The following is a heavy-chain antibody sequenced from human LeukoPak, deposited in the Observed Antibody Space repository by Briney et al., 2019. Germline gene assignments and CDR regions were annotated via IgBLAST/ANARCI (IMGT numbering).Heavy chain of an antibody. CDR1: GFTFSSYS. Sequence: GGSLRLSCAASGFTFSSYSMNWVRQAPGKGLEWVSYISTRGTTIYYADSVKGRFTISRDNGKNSLYLQMNSLRDEDTAVYYCASEDPSEYGSIDYWGQGTLVTVSS. J-gene: IGHJ4*02. V-gene: IGHV3-48*02. D-gene: IGHD3-10*01. CDR3: ASEDPSEYGSIDY. CDR2: ISTRGTTI.